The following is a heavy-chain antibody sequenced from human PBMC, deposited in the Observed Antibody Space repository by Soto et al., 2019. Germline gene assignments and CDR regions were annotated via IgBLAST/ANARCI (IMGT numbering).Heavy chain of an antibody. CDR1: GYTFTSYA. CDR3: ARAPFPPHYYDSSGYSYYFDY. J-gene: IGHJ4*02. D-gene: IGHD3-22*01. V-gene: IGHV1-3*01. Sequence: ASVKVSCKASGYTFTSYAMHWVRQAPGQRLEWMGWINAGNGNTKYSQKFQGRVTITRDTSASTAYMELSSLRSEDTAVYYCARAPFPPHYYDSSGYSYYFDYWGQGTLVTVSS. CDR2: INAGNGNT.